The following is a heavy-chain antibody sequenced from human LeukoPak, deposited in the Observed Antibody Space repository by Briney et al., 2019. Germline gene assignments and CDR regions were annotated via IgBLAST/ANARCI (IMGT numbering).Heavy chain of an antibody. CDR3: ARGAYSSGWAYFDH. CDR1: GFTFSSHW. J-gene: IGHJ4*02. D-gene: IGHD6-19*01. CDR2: LKSDGRST. V-gene: IGHV3-74*01. Sequence: PGGSLRLSCAASGFTFSSHWMHWVRQAPGKGLVWVSRLKSDGRSTSYADSVKGRFTISRDNAKNTLYLQMNSLRAEDTAVYYCARGAYSSGWAYFDHWGQGILVTVSS.